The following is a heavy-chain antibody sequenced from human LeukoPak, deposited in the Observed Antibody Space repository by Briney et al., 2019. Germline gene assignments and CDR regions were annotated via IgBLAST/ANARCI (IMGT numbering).Heavy chain of an antibody. Sequence: GGSLRLSCAASGLTFSSYGMNWVRQAPGKGLEWVSAISGSGDSTYHADSVRGRFTVSRDNSKNTLYLRMRSLSAEDTAVYYCAKVTGSGSYLADAFDIWGHGTVVTVSS. J-gene: IGHJ3*02. CDR1: GLTFSSYG. V-gene: IGHV3-23*01. D-gene: IGHD3-10*01. CDR3: AKVTGSGSYLADAFDI. CDR2: ISGSGDST.